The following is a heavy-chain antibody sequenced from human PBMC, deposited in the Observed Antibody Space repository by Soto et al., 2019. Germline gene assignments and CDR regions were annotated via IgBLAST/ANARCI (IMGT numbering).Heavy chain of an antibody. CDR3: ARTIGYCSGGSCTPGHY. J-gene: IGHJ4*02. CDR2: ISAYNGNT. V-gene: IGHV1-18*01. D-gene: IGHD2-15*01. Sequence: ASVKVSCKASGYTFTSYGISWVRQAPGQGLEWMGWISAYNGNTNYAQKLQGRVTMTTDTSTSTAYMELRSLRSDDTAVYYCARTIGYCSGGSCTPGHYWGQGTLVTVSS. CDR1: GYTFTSYG.